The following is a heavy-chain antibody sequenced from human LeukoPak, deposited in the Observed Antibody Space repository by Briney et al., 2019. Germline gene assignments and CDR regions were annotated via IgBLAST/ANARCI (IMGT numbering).Heavy chain of an antibody. CDR1: GYTFTSYD. V-gene: IGHV1-8*01. Sequence: ASVKVSCKASGYTFTSYDINWVRQATGQGLEWMGWMNPNSGNTGYAQKFQGRVTMTRNTSISTAYMELSSLRSEDTAVYYCATAGVAVAPYYFDYWGQGTLVTVSS. D-gene: IGHD6-19*01. J-gene: IGHJ4*02. CDR2: MNPNSGNT. CDR3: ATAGVAVAPYYFDY.